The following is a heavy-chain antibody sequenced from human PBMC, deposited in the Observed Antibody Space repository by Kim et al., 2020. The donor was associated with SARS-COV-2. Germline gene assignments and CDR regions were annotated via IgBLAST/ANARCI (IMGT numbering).Heavy chain of an antibody. J-gene: IGHJ4*02. D-gene: IGHD3-22*01. Sequence: HPSSGKGRFTIPRDNSKNTLYLQMNSLRAEDTAVYYCARARSSGYYTDYWGQGTLVTVSS. CDR3: ARARSSGYYTDY. V-gene: IGHV3-53*01.